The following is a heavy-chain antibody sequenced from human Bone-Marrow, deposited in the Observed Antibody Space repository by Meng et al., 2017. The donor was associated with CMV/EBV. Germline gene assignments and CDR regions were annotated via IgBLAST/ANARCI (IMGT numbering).Heavy chain of an antibody. CDR1: GFTFSSYW. V-gene: IGHV3-7*01. CDR2: IKQDGSEK. Sequence: GEYLKISCAASGFTFSSYWMSWVRQAPGKGLEWVANIKQDGSEKHYVDSVKGRFTISRDNAKKSLYLQMNSLRAEDTAVYYCARGFTRFDPWGQGTLVTVSS. CDR3: ARGFTRFDP. J-gene: IGHJ5*02. D-gene: IGHD2-2*01.